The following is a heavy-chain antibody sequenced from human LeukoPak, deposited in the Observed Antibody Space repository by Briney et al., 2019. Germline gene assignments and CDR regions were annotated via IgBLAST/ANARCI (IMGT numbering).Heavy chain of an antibody. CDR3: ARDNYYKMDV. CDR1: GLTFSGYW. CDR2: IKEDGSVS. J-gene: IGHJ6*03. Sequence: GGSLRFSCAAPGLTFSGYWMAWFRQAPGKGLEWVANIKEDGSVSIYVESVKGRFTISRDNAKNSLYLQMNSLRAEDRAVYYCARDNYYKMDVWGRGTTVTVSS. V-gene: IGHV3-7*01.